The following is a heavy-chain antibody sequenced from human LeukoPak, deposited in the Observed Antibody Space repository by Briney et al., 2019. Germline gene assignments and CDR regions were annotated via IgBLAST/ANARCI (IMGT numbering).Heavy chain of an antibody. CDR3: TTDITFLKGFDP. Sequence: PGGSLRLSCAASGFTFSTYGITWVRQAPGKGLEWVSAISGRADLTFYADSVKGRFTISRDNSKNTLYLQMNSLKTEDTAVYYCTTDITFLKGFDPWGQGTLVTVSS. CDR2: ISGRADLT. J-gene: IGHJ5*02. CDR1: GFTFSTYG. V-gene: IGHV3-23*01. D-gene: IGHD3-3*01.